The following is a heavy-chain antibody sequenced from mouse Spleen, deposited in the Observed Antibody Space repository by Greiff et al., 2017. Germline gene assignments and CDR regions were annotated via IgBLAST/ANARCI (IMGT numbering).Heavy chain of an antibody. CDR2: ISYDGSN. CDR1: GYSITSGYY. J-gene: IGHJ2*01. CDR3: ARGGLRVTTVVAFDY. V-gene: IGHV3-6*01. D-gene: IGHD1-1*01. Sequence: DVKLVESGPGLVKPSQSLSLTCSVTGYSITSGYYWNWIRQFPGNKLEWMGYISYDGSNNYNPSLKNRISITRDTSKNQFFLKLNSVTTEDTATYYCARGGLRVTTVVAFDYWGQGTTLTVSS.